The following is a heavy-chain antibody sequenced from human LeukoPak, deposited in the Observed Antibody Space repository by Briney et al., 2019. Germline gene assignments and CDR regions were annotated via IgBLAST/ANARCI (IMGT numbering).Heavy chain of an antibody. CDR2: ISGSGGST. D-gene: IGHD4/OR15-4a*01. Sequence: GGSLRLSCAASGFTFSNYAMTWVRQAPGKGLEWVSFISGSGGSTYYADSVKGRFTITRDNSKNTLYLQMNSLRVEDTAVYYCVKVRDYAGHWFDYWGQGTLVTVSS. CDR3: VKVRDYAGHWFDY. CDR1: GFTFSNYA. J-gene: IGHJ5*01. V-gene: IGHV3-23*01.